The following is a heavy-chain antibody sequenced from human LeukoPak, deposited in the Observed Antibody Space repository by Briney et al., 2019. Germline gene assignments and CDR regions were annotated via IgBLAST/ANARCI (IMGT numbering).Heavy chain of an antibody. D-gene: IGHD6-13*01. V-gene: IGHV1-24*01. CDR2: FDPEDGET. CDR1: GYTLTELS. CDR3: ARASSSWPIYYYYYYMDV. J-gene: IGHJ6*03. Sequence: ASVKVSCKVSGYTLTELSMHWVRQAPGKGLEWMGGFDPEDGETIYAQKFQGRVTMTRNTSISTAYMELSSLRSEDTAVYYCARASSSWPIYYYYYYMDVWGKGTTVTISS.